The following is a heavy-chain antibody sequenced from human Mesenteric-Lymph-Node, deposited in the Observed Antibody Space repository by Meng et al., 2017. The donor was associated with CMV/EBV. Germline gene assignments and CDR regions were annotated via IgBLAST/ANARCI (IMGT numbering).Heavy chain of an antibody. CDR1: GFIFSSYG. V-gene: IGHV3-30*02. J-gene: IGHJ4*02. CDR2: TRYDGSTK. D-gene: IGHD3-16*02. Sequence: GESLKISCAASGFIFSSYGMHWVRQAPGKGLEWVAFTRYDGSTKYYGDSVNGRFTVSRDNSKNMMYLQMSSLRAEDTAVYYCARDRGGVIPYWGQGTLVTVSS. CDR3: ARDRGGVIPY.